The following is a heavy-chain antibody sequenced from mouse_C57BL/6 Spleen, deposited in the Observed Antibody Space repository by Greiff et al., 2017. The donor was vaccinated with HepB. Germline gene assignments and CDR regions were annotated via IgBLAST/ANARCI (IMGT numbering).Heavy chain of an antibody. CDR2: IDPETGGT. Sequence: QVQLQQSGAELVRPGASVTLSCKASGYTFTDYEMHWVKQTPVHGLEWIGAIDPETGGTAYNQKFKGKAILTADKSSSTAYMELRSLTSEDSAVYYCTRFYGNYDYAMDYWGQGTSVTVSS. CDR1: GYTFTDYE. D-gene: IGHD2-1*01. CDR3: TRFYGNYDYAMDY. V-gene: IGHV1-15*01. J-gene: IGHJ4*01.